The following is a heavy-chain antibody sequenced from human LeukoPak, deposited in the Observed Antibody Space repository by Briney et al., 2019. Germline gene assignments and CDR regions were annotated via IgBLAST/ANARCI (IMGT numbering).Heavy chain of an antibody. D-gene: IGHD6-19*01. CDR3: ARGSSSSGDFDY. CDR1: GGSISSSSYY. Sequence: NSSETLSLTCTVSGGSISSSSYYWGWIRQPPGKGLEWIGSIYYSGSTYYNPSLKSRVTISVDTSKNQFSLKLSSVTAADTAVYYCARGSSSSGDFDYWGQGTLVTVSS. CDR2: IYYSGST. V-gene: IGHV4-39*07. J-gene: IGHJ4*02.